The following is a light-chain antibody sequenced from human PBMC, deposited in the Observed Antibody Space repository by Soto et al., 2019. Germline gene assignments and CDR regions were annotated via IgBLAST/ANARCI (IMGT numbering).Light chain of an antibody. CDR3: SSYAGSNNFEV. Sequence: QSVLTQPPSASGSPGQSVTISCIGTASDIGRYNYVSWYQHHPGNAPKLIIYEVTKRPSGVPDRFSGPKSGNTASLTVSGLQADDEADYYCSSYAGSNNFEVFGTGTKVT. V-gene: IGLV2-8*01. CDR1: ASDIGRYNY. CDR2: EVT. J-gene: IGLJ1*01.